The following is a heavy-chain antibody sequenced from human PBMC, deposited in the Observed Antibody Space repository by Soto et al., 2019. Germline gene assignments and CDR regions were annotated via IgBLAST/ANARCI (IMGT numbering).Heavy chain of an antibody. V-gene: IGHV4-31*02. CDR2: IYYSGSS. CDR1: GGSISSGGYY. J-gene: IGHJ6*02. Sequence: SETLSLTXTVSGGSISSGGYYWSWIRQHPGKGLEWIGYIYYSGSSYYNPSLKSRVTISVDTSKNQFSLKLSSVTAADTAVYYCARDQAAAGTYYYSMDVWGQGTTVTVSS. CDR3: ARDQAAAGTYYYSMDV. D-gene: IGHD6-13*01.